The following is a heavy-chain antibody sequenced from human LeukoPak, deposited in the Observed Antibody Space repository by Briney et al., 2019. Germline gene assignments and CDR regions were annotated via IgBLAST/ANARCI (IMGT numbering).Heavy chain of an antibody. CDR1: GYTLTELS. CDR2: FDPEDGET. V-gene: IGHV1-24*01. J-gene: IGHJ4*02. D-gene: IGHD3-22*01. Sequence: ASVKVSXKVSGYTLTELSMHWVRQAPGKGLEWMGGFDPEDGETMYAQKFQGRVTMTEDTSTDTAYMELSSLRSEDTAVYYCATENRYYYDSSGYPKDWGQGTLVTVSS. CDR3: ATENRYYYDSSGYPKD.